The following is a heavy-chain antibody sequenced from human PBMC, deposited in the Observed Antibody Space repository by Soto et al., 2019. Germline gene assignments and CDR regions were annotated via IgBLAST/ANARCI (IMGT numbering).Heavy chain of an antibody. D-gene: IGHD3-9*01. CDR3: AGEVDWLYIPNY. CDR2: ISYDGSNK. Sequence: GGSLRLSCAASGFTFSSYGMHWVRQAPGKGLEWVAVISYDGSNKYYADSVKGRFTISRDNSKNTLYLQMNSLRAEDTAVYYCAGEVDWLYIPNYWGQGTLVTVSS. CDR1: GFTFSSYG. V-gene: IGHV3-30*03. J-gene: IGHJ4*02.